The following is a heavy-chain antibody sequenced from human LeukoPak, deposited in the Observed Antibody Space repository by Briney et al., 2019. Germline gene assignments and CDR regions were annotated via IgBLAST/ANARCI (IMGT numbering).Heavy chain of an antibody. CDR1: GFTFSTYS. J-gene: IGHJ4*02. Sequence: GGSLRLSCAASGFTFSTYSMSWVRQAPGKGLGWVSTITGSGGSTYYADSVKGRFTISRDNSKNTLYLQMNSLRAEDTAVSYCAKAGSSSTSCYFSSWGQGHLVTVSS. CDR2: ITGSGGST. CDR3: AKAGSSSTSCYFSS. D-gene: IGHD2-2*01. V-gene: IGHV3-23*01.